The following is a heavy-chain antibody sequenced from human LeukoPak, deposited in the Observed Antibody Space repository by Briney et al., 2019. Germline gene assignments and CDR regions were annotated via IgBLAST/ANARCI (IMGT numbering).Heavy chain of an antibody. CDR3: ARVPISNARRKTVRGAYYMDV. D-gene: IGHD4-11*01. CDR1: GGSINSGDYY. V-gene: IGHV4-30-4*08. J-gene: IGHJ6*03. CDR2: IYYSGST. Sequence: PSQTLSLTCTVSGGSINSGDYYWSWIRQPPGKGLEWIGYIYYSGSTYYNPSLKSRVTISVDTSKNQFSLKLSSVTAADTAVYYCARVPISNARRKTVRGAYYMDVWGKGTTVTVSS.